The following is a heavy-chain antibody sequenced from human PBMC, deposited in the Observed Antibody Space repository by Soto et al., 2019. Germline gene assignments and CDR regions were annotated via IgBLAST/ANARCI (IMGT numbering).Heavy chain of an antibody. CDR3: ATMGTPATGLYFFDY. D-gene: IGHD2-15*01. J-gene: IGHJ4*02. Sequence: PSETLSLTCTVSGGSINSDYWSWIRQPPGKGLEWIGIISYSGSTYYSTSLKSRVTISVDTSKSQFSLNLSFVTAADTAVYYCATMGTPATGLYFFDYWGQGSLVTVSS. V-gene: IGHV4-59*08. CDR2: ISYSGST. CDR1: GGSINSDY.